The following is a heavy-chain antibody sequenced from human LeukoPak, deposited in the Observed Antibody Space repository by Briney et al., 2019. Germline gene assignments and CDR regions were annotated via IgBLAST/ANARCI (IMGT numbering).Heavy chain of an antibody. CDR3: ARGSGWFY. V-gene: IGHV4-30-4*01. CDR2: INHSGST. Sequence: SETLSLTCTVSGGSISSGDYYWSWIRQPPGEGLEWIGEINHSGSTNYNPSLKSRVTISVDTSKNQFSLKLSSVTAADTAVYYCARGSGWFYWGQGTLVTVSS. D-gene: IGHD6-19*01. CDR1: GGSISSGDYY. J-gene: IGHJ4*02.